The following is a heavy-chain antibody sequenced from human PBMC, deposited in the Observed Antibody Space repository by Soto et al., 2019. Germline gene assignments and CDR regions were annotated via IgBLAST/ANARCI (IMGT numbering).Heavy chain of an antibody. V-gene: IGHV4-59*08. CDR1: GGSISRYY. CDR2: IHYSGST. J-gene: IGHJ4*02. Sequence: QVQLQESGPGLVKPSETLSLTCTVSGGSISRYYWSWIRQPPGKGLEWIGYIHYSGSTKYHPSLTSRVTISVDTSKSQFSLKLGSVTAADTAMYYCARHTDLPGYFFDSWGQGTLAIVSS. CDR3: ARHTDLPGYFFDS.